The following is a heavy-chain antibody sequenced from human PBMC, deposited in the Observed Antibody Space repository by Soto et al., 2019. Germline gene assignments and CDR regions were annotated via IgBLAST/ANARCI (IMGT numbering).Heavy chain of an antibody. CDR2: ISSSSSYI. D-gene: IGHD3-22*01. J-gene: IGHJ6*02. Sequence: GGSLRLSCAAPGFTFTSYSMNWVRQAPGKGLEKASSISSSSSYIYYADTVKGRFTICRDNAKNSLYLQMNSLRAEDTAVYYCARSGGVPYYYDSSGYYNPLDYYGMDVWGQGTTVTVSS. V-gene: IGHV3-21*01. CDR3: ARSGGVPYYYDSSGYYNPLDYYGMDV. CDR1: GFTFTSYS.